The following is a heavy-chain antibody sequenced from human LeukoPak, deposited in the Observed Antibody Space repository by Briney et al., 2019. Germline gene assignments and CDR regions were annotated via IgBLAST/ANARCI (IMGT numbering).Heavy chain of an antibody. D-gene: IGHD5-12*01. J-gene: IGHJ4*02. CDR3: ARLCSGGYDIDY. CDR2: IYYSGNT. CDR1: GGSFSGYY. Sequence: SETLSLTCAVYGGSFSGYYWGWIRQPPGKRLEWIGSIYYSGNTYYNPSLKSRVTISVDTSKNQFSLKLSSVTAADTAVYYCARLCSGGYDIDYWGQGTLVTVSS. V-gene: IGHV4-39*01.